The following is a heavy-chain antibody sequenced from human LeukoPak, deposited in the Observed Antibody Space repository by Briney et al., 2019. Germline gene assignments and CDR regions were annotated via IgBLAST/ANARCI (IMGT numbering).Heavy chain of an antibody. CDR2: IIPILGIA. CDR1: GGTFSSYA. J-gene: IGHJ4*02. Sequence: ASVKVSCKASGGTFSSYAISWVRQAPGQGLEWMGRIIPILGIANYAQKFQGRVTITADKSTSTAYMELSSLRSEDTAVYYCAREPVVAATYRFDYWGQGTLVTVSS. V-gene: IGHV1-69*04. D-gene: IGHD2-15*01. CDR3: AREPVVAATYRFDY.